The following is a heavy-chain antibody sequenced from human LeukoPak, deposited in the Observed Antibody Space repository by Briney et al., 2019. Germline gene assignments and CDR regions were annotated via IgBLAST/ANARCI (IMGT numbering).Heavy chain of an antibody. J-gene: IGHJ4*02. V-gene: IGHV4-39*01. CDR3: AIGTRTNAFDY. Sequence: SETLSLTCTVSGGSISSSSYYWGWIRQPPGKGLEWIGSIYYSGSTYYNPSLKSRVTISVDTSKNQFSLKLSSVTAADTAVYYCAIGTRTNAFDYWGQGTLVTVSS. CDR1: GGSISSSSYY. CDR2: IYYSGST. D-gene: IGHD1-14*01.